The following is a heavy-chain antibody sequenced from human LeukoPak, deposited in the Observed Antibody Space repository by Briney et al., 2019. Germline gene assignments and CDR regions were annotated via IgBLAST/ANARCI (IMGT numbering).Heavy chain of an antibody. D-gene: IGHD2-2*02. Sequence: GGSLRLSCAASGFTFSSYSMNWVRQAPGKGLEWVSSISSSSYIYYADSVKGRFTISRDNAKNSLYLQMNSLRAEDTAVYYCASGLVKVPAAIVVLEEGYWGQGTLVTVSS. CDR3: ASGLVKVPAAIVVLEEGY. CDR2: ISSSSYI. V-gene: IGHV3-21*01. CDR1: GFTFSSYS. J-gene: IGHJ4*02.